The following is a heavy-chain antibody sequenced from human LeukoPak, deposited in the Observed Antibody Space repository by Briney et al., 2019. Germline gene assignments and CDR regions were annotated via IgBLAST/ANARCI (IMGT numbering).Heavy chain of an antibody. V-gene: IGHV3-21*01. D-gene: IGHD1-26*01. CDR1: GFTFSSYS. Sequence: GGSLRLSCAASGFTFSSYSMNWVRQAPGKGLEWVSSISSSSSYIYYADSVKGRFTISRDNAKNSLYLQMNSLRAEDTAVYYCARDASSGSSDYGMDVWGQGTTVTVSS. J-gene: IGHJ6*02. CDR2: ISSSSSYI. CDR3: ARDASSGSSDYGMDV.